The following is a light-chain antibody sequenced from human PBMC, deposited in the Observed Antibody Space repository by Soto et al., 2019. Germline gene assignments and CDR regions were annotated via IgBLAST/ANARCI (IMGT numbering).Light chain of an antibody. Sequence: QSVLTQPPSASGTPGQRVTISCSGGSSNIGINTVNWYQQLPGTAPKVLIYTDNERPSGVPDRFSGSKSGTSASLAINGLQSEDEADYYCAAWHDSLNGPVFGGGTKLTVL. V-gene: IGLV1-44*01. CDR1: SSNIGINT. CDR3: AAWHDSLNGPV. CDR2: TDN. J-gene: IGLJ3*02.